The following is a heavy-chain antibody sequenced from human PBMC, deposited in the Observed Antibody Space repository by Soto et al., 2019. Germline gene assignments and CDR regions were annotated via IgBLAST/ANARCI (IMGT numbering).Heavy chain of an antibody. D-gene: IGHD2-21*01. V-gene: IGHV1-46*03. CDR3: ARDDLNGYYYYYMDV. J-gene: IGHJ6*03. CDR2: INPSGGST. CDR1: GYTFTSYY. Sequence: GASVKVSCKASGYTFTSYYMHWVRQAPVQGLEWMGIINPSGGSTSYAQNFQGRVTMTRDTSTSTVYMELSSLRSEDTAVYYCARDDLNGYYYYYMDVWGKGTTVTVSS.